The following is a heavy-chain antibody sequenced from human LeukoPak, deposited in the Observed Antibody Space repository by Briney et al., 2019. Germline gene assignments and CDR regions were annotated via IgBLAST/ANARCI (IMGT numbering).Heavy chain of an antibody. CDR3: ARHGGETIVAMILHAFDI. J-gene: IGHJ3*02. D-gene: IGHD5-12*01. Sequence: SETLSLTCSVSGASISSYSWSWIRQPPGKGLEWIGYMSHSGSTKYNPSLKSRVTISGDRTKNQISLKLTSAAAADTAVYYCARHGGETIVAMILHAFDIWGQGTMVTVSS. V-gene: IGHV4-59*08. CDR1: GASISSYS. CDR2: MSHSGST.